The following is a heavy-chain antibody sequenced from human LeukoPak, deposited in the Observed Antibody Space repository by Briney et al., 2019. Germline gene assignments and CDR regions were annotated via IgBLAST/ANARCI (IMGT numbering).Heavy chain of an antibody. Sequence: GGSLRLSCAAFGNYWMHWVRQAPGKGLVWVSHINSDGSWTSYADSVKGRFTISKDNAKNTVYLQMNNLRAEDTAVYYCVSFYETYWGRGTLVTVSS. CDR2: INSDGSWT. V-gene: IGHV3-74*01. J-gene: IGHJ4*02. D-gene: IGHD2-2*01. CDR3: VSFYETY. CDR1: GNYW.